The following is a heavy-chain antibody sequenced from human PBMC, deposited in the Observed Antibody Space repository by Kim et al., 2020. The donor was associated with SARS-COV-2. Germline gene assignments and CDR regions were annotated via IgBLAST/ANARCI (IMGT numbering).Heavy chain of an antibody. CDR3: IRDPHGGWARFDL. D-gene: IGHD6-19*01. V-gene: IGHV3-49*04. Sequence: GGSLRLSCTGSGATFGTYAINWVRQAPGKGLEWVAFIRSNAYGATTEYAASVKGRFTISRDDSKTIAYLQMNSLKTEDTAVYYCIRDPHGGWARFDLWGPGTLVTVSS. J-gene: IGHJ2*01. CDR1: GATFGTYA. CDR2: IRSNAYGATT.